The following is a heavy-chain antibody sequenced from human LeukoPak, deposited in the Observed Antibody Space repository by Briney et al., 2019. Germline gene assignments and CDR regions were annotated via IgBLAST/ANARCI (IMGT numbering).Heavy chain of an antibody. CDR3: ARRQTAYSSSYYYYYMDV. CDR2: IYYSGST. Sequence: SETLSLTCTVSGGSISDYYWSWVRQPAGKGLEWIGRIYYSGSTYYNPSLKSRVTISVDTSKNQFSLKLSSVTAADTAVYYCARRQTAYSSSYYYYYMDVWGKGTTVTVSS. V-gene: IGHV4-59*05. J-gene: IGHJ6*03. D-gene: IGHD6-6*01. CDR1: GGSISDYY.